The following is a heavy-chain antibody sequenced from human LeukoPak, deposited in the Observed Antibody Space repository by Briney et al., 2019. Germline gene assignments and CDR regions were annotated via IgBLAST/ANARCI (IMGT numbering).Heavy chain of an antibody. Sequence: ASVKVSCKASGYTFTSYYMHWVRQAPGQGLEWMGIINPSGGSTSYAQKFQGRVTMTRDMSTSTVYMEQSSLRSEDAAVYYCARGDIVVVVAAIDPPSYWGQGTLVTVSS. D-gene: IGHD2-15*01. J-gene: IGHJ4*02. CDR2: INPSGGST. CDR3: ARGDIVVVVAAIDPPSY. V-gene: IGHV1-46*01. CDR1: GYTFTSYY.